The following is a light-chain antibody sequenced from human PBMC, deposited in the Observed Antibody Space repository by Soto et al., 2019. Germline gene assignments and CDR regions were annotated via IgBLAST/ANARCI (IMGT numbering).Light chain of an antibody. CDR1: SGHSSYA. CDR3: QTWGTVV. Sequence: QPVLTQSPSASASLGASVKLTCTLSSGHSSYAIAWHQQQPEKGPRYLMKLNSDGSHSKGDWIPDRFSGSSSGAERYLTISSLQSEDEADYYCQTWGTVVFGGGTKVTVL. J-gene: IGLJ2*01. V-gene: IGLV4-69*01. CDR2: LNSDGSH.